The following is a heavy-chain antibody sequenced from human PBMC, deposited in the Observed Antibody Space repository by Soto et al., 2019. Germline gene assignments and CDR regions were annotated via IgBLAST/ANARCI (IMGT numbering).Heavy chain of an antibody. CDR2: IRSKAYGGTT. J-gene: IGHJ4*02. CDR1: GFTFGDYA. V-gene: IGHV3-49*04. Sequence: GGSLRLSCTASGFTFGDYAMSWVRQAPGKGLEWVGFIRSKAYGGTTEYAASVKGRFTISRDDSKSIAYLQMNSLKTEATAVYYCTRRITFGGVIVDGFDYGGQGSLVPVSS. CDR3: TRRITFGGVIVDGFDY. D-gene: IGHD3-16*02.